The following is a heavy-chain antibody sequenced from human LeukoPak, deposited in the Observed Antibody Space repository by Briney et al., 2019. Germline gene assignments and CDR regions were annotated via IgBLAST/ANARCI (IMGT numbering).Heavy chain of an antibody. D-gene: IGHD6-6*01. CDR1: GVSISSLS. CDR3: VCENEYKYMDV. J-gene: IGHJ6*03. Sequence: SETLSLTCTVSGVSISSLSWSWIRQPPGKGLEWIANIYYSGSTNYNPSLKSRATISVDTSNNQFSLKLSSVTAADTAVYYCVCENEYKYMDVWGKGTTVTVSS. V-gene: IGHV4-59*01. CDR2: IYYSGST.